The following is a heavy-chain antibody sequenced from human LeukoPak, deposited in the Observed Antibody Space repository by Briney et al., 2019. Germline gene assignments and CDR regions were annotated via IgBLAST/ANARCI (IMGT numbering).Heavy chain of an antibody. J-gene: IGHJ4*02. Sequence: QPGGSLRLSCAAPGFTFGTHAMTWVRQAPGKGLEWVSGMSGSGDTTYYADSVKGRFTISRDNSKNTLFLQMNSLRAEDTAVYYCAKLAGISGWYVYYFDYWGQGTLVTVS. CDR1: GFTFGTHA. CDR2: MSGSGDTT. D-gene: IGHD6-19*01. V-gene: IGHV3-23*01. CDR3: AKLAGISGWYVYYFDY.